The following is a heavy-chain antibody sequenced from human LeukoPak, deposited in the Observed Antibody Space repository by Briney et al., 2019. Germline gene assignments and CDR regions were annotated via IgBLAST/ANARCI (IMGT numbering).Heavy chain of an antibody. D-gene: IGHD5-24*01. J-gene: IGHJ4*02. Sequence: GGSLRLSCSASGFTFSRYVIYWVRQAPGKGLEWVAAISYDASSKYYADSVKGRITISRDNSKNTVYLQMNSLRTEDTAVYYCTRDSARRDGYNFDYWGQGTLVTVSS. CDR1: GFTFSRYV. V-gene: IGHV3-30*04. CDR3: TRDSARRDGYNFDY. CDR2: ISYDASSK.